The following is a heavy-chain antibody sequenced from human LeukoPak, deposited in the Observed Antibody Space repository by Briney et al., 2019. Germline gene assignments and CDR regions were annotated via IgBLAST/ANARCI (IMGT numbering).Heavy chain of an antibody. V-gene: IGHV3-23*01. CDR1: GFTFSSYA. Sequence: GGSLRLSCAASGFTFSSYAMSWVRQAPGKGLEWVSAISGSGGSTYYADSVKGRFTISRDNSKNTLYLQMNSLRAEDTAVYYCAKDRFADTAMVNPSDYWGQGTLVTVSS. D-gene: IGHD5-18*01. CDR2: ISGSGGST. CDR3: AKDRFADTAMVNPSDY. J-gene: IGHJ4*02.